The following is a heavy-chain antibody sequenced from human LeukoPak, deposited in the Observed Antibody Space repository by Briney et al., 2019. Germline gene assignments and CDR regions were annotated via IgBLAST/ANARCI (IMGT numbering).Heavy chain of an antibody. CDR1: GYTFTSYY. V-gene: IGHV1-46*01. D-gene: IGHD2-15*01. CDR2: INPSGGST. J-gene: IGHJ4*02. CDR3: ARDEIYCSGGSCYSFDY. Sequence: ASVKVSYKASGYTFTSYYMHWVRQAPGQGLEWMGIINPSGGSTSYAQKFQGRVTMTRDTSTSTVYMELSSLRSEDTAVYYCARDEIYCSGGSCYSFDYWGQGTLVTVSS.